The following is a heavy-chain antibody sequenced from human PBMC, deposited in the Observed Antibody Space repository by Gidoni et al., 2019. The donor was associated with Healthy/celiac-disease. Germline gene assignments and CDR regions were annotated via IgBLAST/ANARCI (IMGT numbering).Heavy chain of an antibody. V-gene: IGHV4-59*01. Sequence: QVQLQEPGPGLVKPSETLSLTCTVSGGSISSYYWSWIRQPPGKGLEWIGYIYYSGSTNYNPSLKSRVTISVATSKNQCSLKLSSVTAADTAVYYCARDGELGYCSSTSCSRYYGMDVWGQGTTVTVSS. CDR3: ARDGELGYCSSTSCSRYYGMDV. J-gene: IGHJ6*02. CDR1: GGSISSYY. CDR2: IYYSGST. D-gene: IGHD2-2*01.